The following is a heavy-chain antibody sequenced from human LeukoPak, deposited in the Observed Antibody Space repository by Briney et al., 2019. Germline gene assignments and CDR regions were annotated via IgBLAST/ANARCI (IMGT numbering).Heavy chain of an antibody. J-gene: IGHJ6*02. D-gene: IGHD6-19*01. V-gene: IGHV3-7*01. CDR3: ARDYSSGWYYYGMDV. Sequence: GGSLRISCAASGFTFSSYWKSWVRQAPGKGLEWVANIKQDGSEKYYVDSVKGRFTISRDNAKNSLYLQMNSLRAEDTAVYYCARDYSSGWYYYGMDVWGQGTTVTVSS. CDR2: IKQDGSEK. CDR1: GFTFSSYW.